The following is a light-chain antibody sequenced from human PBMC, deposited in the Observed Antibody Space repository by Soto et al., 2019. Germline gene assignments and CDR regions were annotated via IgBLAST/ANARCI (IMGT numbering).Light chain of an antibody. Sequence: DIQMTQSPSSLSASVGDRVTITCRASQSISSYLNWYQQKPGKAPKLLIYAASSLKSGVPSRFSGSGSGTDFTLTISRLQPEDFATYYCQQSYSTLFTFGPGTKVDIK. CDR1: QSISSY. CDR2: AAS. CDR3: QQSYSTLFT. V-gene: IGKV1-39*01. J-gene: IGKJ3*01.